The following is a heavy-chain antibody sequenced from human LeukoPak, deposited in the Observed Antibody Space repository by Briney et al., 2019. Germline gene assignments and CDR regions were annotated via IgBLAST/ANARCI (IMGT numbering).Heavy chain of an antibody. D-gene: IGHD1-26*01. Sequence: GGSLRLSCAVSGFNVGSTYMNWVRQAPGKGLEWVSVIFSGTSTYYADSVKGRLTISRDNAKNTLYLQMNSLRADDTAEYYCARALGSYSDYWGQGTLVTVSS. CDR3: ARALGSYSDY. J-gene: IGHJ4*02. CDR1: GFNVGSTY. V-gene: IGHV3-53*01. CDR2: IFSGTST.